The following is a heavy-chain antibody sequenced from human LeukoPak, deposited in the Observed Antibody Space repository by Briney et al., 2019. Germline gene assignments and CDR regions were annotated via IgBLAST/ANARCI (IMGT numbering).Heavy chain of an antibody. CDR3: ARDPIAAAGTRDY. CDR1: GGSISSSSYY. J-gene: IGHJ4*02. D-gene: IGHD6-13*01. CDR2: IYYSGST. Sequence: PSETLSLTCTVSGGSISSSSYYWGWIRQPPGKGLEWIGSIYYSGSTYYNPSLKSRVTISVDTSKNQFSLKLSSVTAADTAVYYCARDPIAAAGTRDYWGQGTLVTVSS. V-gene: IGHV4-39*07.